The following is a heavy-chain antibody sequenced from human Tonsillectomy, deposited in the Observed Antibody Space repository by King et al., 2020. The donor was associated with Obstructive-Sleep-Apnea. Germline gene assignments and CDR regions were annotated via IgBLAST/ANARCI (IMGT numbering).Heavy chain of an antibody. D-gene: IGHD1-26*01. CDR3: AKVVGPTIGGWFDP. J-gene: IGHJ5*02. CDR2: ISYDGSNT. Sequence: VQLEEAGGGVVQPGRSLRLSCAASGFTCSSDAMHWVSRPPGTGLEWGAVISYDGSNTYYEDSVQGRFTISRDNSKNTLYLQMNSLRAEDTAVYYCAKVVGPTIGGWFDPWGQGTLVTVSS. V-gene: IGHV3-30-3*01. CDR1: GFTCSSDA.